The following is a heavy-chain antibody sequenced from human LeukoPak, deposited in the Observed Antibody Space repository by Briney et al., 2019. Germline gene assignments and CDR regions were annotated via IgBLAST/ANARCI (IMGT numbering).Heavy chain of an antibody. CDR2: IKQDGSEK. CDR3: ARDRWPWAIHVVVRGDFQH. CDR1: GFTFRTYW. J-gene: IGHJ1*01. Sequence: GGSLRLSCAASGFTFRTYWMYWVRQAPGKGLEWVANIKQDGSEKFYVDSVKGRFTISRDNAKNSLYLQMNSLRAEDTAVYYCARDRWPWAIHVVVRGDFQHWGQGTLVTVSS. V-gene: IGHV3-7*04. D-gene: IGHD2-21*01.